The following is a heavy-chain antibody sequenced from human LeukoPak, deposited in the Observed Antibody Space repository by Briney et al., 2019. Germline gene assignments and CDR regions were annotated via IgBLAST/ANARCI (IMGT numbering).Heavy chain of an antibody. D-gene: IGHD3-3*01. CDR2: INPNSGGT. V-gene: IGHV1-2*02. CDR1: GYTFTGYY. J-gene: IGHJ4*02. CDR3: ARGEGYDFWSGYFDY. Sequence: ASVKVSCKASGYTFTGYYIHWVRQAPGQGLEWMGWINPNSGGTNYAQKFQGRVTMTRDTSISTAYMDLSRLRSDDTAVYYCARGEGYDFWSGYFDYWGQGTLVTVSS.